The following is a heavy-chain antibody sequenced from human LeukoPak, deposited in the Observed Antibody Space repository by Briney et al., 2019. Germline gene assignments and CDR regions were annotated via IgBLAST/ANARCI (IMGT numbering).Heavy chain of an antibody. V-gene: IGHV1-58*01. CDR2: IVVGSGNT. CDR1: GFTFTSSA. Sequence: ASVKVSCKASGFTFTSSAVQWVRQARGQRLEWIGWIVVGSGNTNYAQKFQERVTIARDMSTSTAYMELSSLRSEDTAVYYCAAGYGSRSLFDYWGQGTLVTVSP. J-gene: IGHJ4*02. D-gene: IGHD3-10*01. CDR3: AAGYGSRSLFDY.